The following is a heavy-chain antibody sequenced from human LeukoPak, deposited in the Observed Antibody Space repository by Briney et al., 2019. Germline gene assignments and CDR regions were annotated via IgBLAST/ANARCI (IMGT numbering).Heavy chain of an antibody. D-gene: IGHD6-6*01. CDR1: GYTLTELS. V-gene: IGHV1-46*01. CDR3: TRTAARRFDY. J-gene: IGHJ4*02. CDR2: INPTGGST. Sequence: ASVKVSCKVSGYTLTELSMHWVRQAPGQGLEWMGIINPTGGSTTYAQKFQGRVTMTRDTSTSTVYMELSSLRSDDTAVYYRTRTAARRFDYWGQGTLVTVSS.